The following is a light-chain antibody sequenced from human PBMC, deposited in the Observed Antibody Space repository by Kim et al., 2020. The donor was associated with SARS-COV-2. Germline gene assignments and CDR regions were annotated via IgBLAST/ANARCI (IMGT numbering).Light chain of an antibody. CDR1: SSNIGAGYD. CDR2: GNS. J-gene: IGLJ3*02. Sequence: QRVTVARTGSSSNIGAGYDVHGYQQLPGTAPKLLIYGNSNRPSGVPDRFSGSKSGTSASLAITGLQAEDEADYYCQSYDSSLSGWVFGGGTQLTVL. V-gene: IGLV1-40*01. CDR3: QSYDSSLSGWV.